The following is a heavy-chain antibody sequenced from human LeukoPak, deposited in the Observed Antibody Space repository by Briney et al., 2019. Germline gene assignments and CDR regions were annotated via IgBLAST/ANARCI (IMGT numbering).Heavy chain of an antibody. CDR2: IYYSGST. D-gene: IGHD6-13*01. Sequence: SETLSLTCTVSGGSISSYYWSWIRQPPGKGLEWIGYIYYSGSTNYNPSLKSRVTISVDTSKNQFSLKLSSVTAADTAVYYCARGGVWASSSWYYFDYWGQGTLVTVSS. J-gene: IGHJ4*02. CDR3: ARGGVWASSSWYYFDY. CDR1: GGSISSYY. V-gene: IGHV4-59*08.